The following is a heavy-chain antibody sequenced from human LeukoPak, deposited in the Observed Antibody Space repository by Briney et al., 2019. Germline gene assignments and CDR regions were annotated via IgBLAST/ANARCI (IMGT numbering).Heavy chain of an antibody. J-gene: IGHJ6*02. D-gene: IGHD2-2*01. V-gene: IGHV4-61*01. CDR2: IYYSGST. CDR3: ARRQYHYYGMDV. Sequence: SETLSLTCNVSGDSVSSGSYYWSWVRQPPGKGLEWIGYIYYSGSTNYNSSLKSRVTMSVDTSKNQFSLNLSSVTAADTAVYYCARRQYHYYGMDVWGQGTTVTVSS. CDR1: GDSVSSGSYY.